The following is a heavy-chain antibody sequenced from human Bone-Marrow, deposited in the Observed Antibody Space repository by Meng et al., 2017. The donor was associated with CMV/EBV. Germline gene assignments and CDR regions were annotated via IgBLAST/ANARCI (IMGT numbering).Heavy chain of an antibody. J-gene: IGHJ4*02. CDR3: AREIQDIVVVVAAPLGY. V-gene: IGHV1-69*05. Sequence: SVKVSCKASGGTFSSYAINWVRQAPGQGLEWMGGIIPIFGTANYAHAEKFQGRVTITTDESTTTGYMELSSLRSDDTAVYYCAREIQDIVVVVAAPLGYWGQGTLVTVSS. D-gene: IGHD2-15*01. CDR1: GGTFSSYA. CDR2: IIPIFGTA.